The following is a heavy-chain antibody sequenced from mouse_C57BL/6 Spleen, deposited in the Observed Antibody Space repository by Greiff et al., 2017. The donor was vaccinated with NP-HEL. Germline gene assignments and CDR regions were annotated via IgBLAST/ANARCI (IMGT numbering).Heavy chain of an antibody. CDR1: GYTFTSYD. D-gene: IGHD1-1*01. CDR2: IYPRDGST. CDR3: ARDYGSSPWWYFDV. V-gene: IGHV1-85*01. J-gene: IGHJ1*03. Sequence: QVQLQQSGPELVKPGASVKLSCKASGYTFTSYDINWVKQRPGQGLEWIGWIYPRDGSTKYNEKFKGKATLTVDTSSSTAYMERHSLTSEDSAVYFCARDYGSSPWWYFDVWGTGTTVTVAS.